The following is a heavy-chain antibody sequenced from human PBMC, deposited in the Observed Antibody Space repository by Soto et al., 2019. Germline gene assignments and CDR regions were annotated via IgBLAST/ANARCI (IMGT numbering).Heavy chain of an antibody. CDR2: ISGSSVFV. J-gene: IGHJ3*01. CDR3: ATGSPPPRRGRAFAF. Sequence: PGGSLRLSCVASGFNFNIYSMNWVRQVPGKGLEWVSSISGSSVFVFSADSVKGRFNISRDNSQNSVFLEMNSLRAEDTAVYYCATGSPPPRRGRAFAFWGQGTVVTVSS. CDR1: GFNFNIYS. V-gene: IGHV3-21*01. D-gene: IGHD3-10*01.